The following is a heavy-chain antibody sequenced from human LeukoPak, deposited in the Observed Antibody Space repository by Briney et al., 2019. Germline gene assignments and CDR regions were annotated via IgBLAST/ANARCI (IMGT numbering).Heavy chain of an antibody. CDR1: GGPISSYY. J-gene: IGHJ6*02. Sequence: PSETLSLTCTVSGGPISSYYWSWIRQPPGKGLEWIGYIYYSGSTNYNPSLKSRVTISVDTSKNQFSLKLSSVTAADTAVYYCARVPSSGWKLLYYYYGMDVWGQGTTVTVSS. D-gene: IGHD6-19*01. CDR2: IYYSGST. CDR3: ARVPSSGWKLLYYYYGMDV. V-gene: IGHV4-59*12.